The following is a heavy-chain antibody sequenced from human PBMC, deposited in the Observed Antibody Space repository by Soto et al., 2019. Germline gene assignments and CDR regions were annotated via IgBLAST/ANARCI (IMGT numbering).Heavy chain of an antibody. V-gene: IGHV4-39*01. CDR2: IYYSGST. D-gene: IGHD3-3*01. J-gene: IGHJ6*03. CDR3: VRVFDDFWSGYQPQYYYYYMDV. CDR1: GGSISSSSYY. Sequence: SETLSLTCTVSGGSISSSSYYWGWIRQPPGKGLEWIGSIYYSGSTYYNPSLKSRVTISVDTSKNQFSLKLSSVTAADTAVYYCVRVFDDFWSGYQPQYYYYYMDVWGKGTTVTVSS.